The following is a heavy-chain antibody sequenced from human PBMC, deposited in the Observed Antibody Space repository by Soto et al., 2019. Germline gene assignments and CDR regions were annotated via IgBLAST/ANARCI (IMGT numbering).Heavy chain of an antibody. J-gene: IGHJ4*02. CDR3: ARGQVVAAQH. CDR1: GGSISSGGYS. D-gene: IGHD2-15*01. V-gene: IGHV4-30-2*01. CDR2: IYHSWST. Sequence: QLQLQESGSGLVKPSQTLSLTCAVSGGSISSGGYSWSWIRQPPGKGLECIGYIYHSWSTYYNPAPKRAVNISVERPKNQFSLNLSSAPAADTAVYYCARGQVVAAQHWGQGTLVPVSS.